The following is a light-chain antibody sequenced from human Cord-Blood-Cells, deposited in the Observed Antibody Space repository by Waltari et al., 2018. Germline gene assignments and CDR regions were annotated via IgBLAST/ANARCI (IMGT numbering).Light chain of an antibody. J-gene: IGLJ2*01. CDR2: DVS. CDR1: SSDVGGYNY. V-gene: IGLV2-14*01. CDR3: SSYTSSSKVV. Sequence: QSALTQPASVSGSPGQSITISCTGTSSDVGGYNYVSWYQQHPGKAPKLMIYDVSKQPSGVSIRFSGSKSGNTASLTISGLQAEDEADYYCSSYTSSSKVVFGGGTKLTVL.